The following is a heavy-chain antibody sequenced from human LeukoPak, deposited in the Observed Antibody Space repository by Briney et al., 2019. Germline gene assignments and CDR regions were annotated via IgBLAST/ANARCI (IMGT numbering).Heavy chain of an antibody. CDR2: ISSSSSYI. J-gene: IGHJ4*02. V-gene: IGHV3-21*01. D-gene: IGHD2-2*01. Sequence: PGGSLRLSCAASGFTFSSYSMNWVRQAPGKGLECVSSISSSSSYIYYADSVKGRFTISRDNAKNSLYLQMNSLRAEDTAVYYCARGYCSSTSCYGGFFDYWGQGTLVTVSS. CDR3: ARGYCSSTSCYGGFFDY. CDR1: GFTFSSYS.